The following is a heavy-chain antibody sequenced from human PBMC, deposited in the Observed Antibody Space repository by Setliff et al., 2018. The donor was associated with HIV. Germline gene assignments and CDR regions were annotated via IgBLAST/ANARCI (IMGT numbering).Heavy chain of an antibody. Sequence: PGGSLRLSCGASGFTFSTHAMHWVRQAPGKALEWVAYIWYDGSNKYYADSVKGRFTISRDNAKNTLSLQMNSLRAEDTAVYYCVRRGEVAGADRHFDSWGQGTLVTVSS. J-gene: IGHJ4*02. CDR1: GFTFSTHA. CDR2: IWYDGSNK. CDR3: VRRGEVAGADRHFDS. D-gene: IGHD6-19*01. V-gene: IGHV3-33*03.